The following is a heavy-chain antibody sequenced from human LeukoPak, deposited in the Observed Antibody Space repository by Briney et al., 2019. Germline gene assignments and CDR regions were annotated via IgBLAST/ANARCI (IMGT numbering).Heavy chain of an antibody. CDR2: ISAYNGNT. V-gene: IGHV1-18*01. Sequence: GASVKVSCKASGYTFTSYGISWVRQAPGQGLEWMGWISAYNGNTNYAQKLQGRVTMTTDTSTSTAYMELRSLRSDDTAVYYCARVSGEYCSGGSCYRSYYYYGMDVWGQGTTVTVFS. CDR3: ARVSGEYCSGGSCYRSYYYYGMDV. D-gene: IGHD2-15*01. J-gene: IGHJ6*02. CDR1: GYTFTSYG.